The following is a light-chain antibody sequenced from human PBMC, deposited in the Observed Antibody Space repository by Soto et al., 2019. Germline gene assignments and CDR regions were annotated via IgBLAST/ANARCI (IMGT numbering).Light chain of an antibody. CDR1: SSDIGTYSL. CDR3: CSYAGSGTYV. V-gene: IGLV2-23*01. Sequence: QSVLTQPASLSGSPEQSITISCTGTSSDIGTYSLVSWYQQLPGKAPKLLIYEASTRPSGVSHRFSGSKSGNTASLTISGLQAEDEADYYCCSYAGSGTYVFGTGTKVTVL. J-gene: IGLJ1*01. CDR2: EAS.